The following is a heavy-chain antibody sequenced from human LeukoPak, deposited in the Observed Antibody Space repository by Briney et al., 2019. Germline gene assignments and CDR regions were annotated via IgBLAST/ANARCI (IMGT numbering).Heavy chain of an antibody. Sequence: PSETLSLTCAVYGGSFSGYYWSWIRQPPGKGLEWIGYIYYSGSTNYNPSLKSRVTISVDTSKNQFSLKLSSVTAADTAVYYCAREGPTAAGTAYFDYWGQGTLVTVSS. J-gene: IGHJ4*02. D-gene: IGHD6-13*01. CDR1: GGSFSGYY. CDR2: IYYSGST. CDR3: AREGPTAAGTAYFDY. V-gene: IGHV4-59*01.